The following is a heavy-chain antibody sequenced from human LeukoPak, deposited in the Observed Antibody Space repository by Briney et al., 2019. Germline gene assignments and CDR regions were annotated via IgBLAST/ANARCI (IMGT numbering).Heavy chain of an antibody. Sequence: GGSLRLSCAASGFTFSSYAMSWVRQAPGKGLEWVANIKQDGSEKYYVDSVKGRFTISRDNAKNSLYLQMNSLRAEDTAVYYCASLVVPPSDPYYYYYMDVWGKGTTVTVSS. CDR1: GFTFSSYA. J-gene: IGHJ6*03. CDR2: IKQDGSEK. D-gene: IGHD2-2*01. CDR3: ASLVVPPSDPYYYYYMDV. V-gene: IGHV3-7*01.